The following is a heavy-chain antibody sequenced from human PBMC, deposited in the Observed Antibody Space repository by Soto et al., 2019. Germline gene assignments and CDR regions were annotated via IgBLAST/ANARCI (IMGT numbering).Heavy chain of an antibody. V-gene: IGHV4-34*01. D-gene: IGHD1-26*01. Sequence: QVQLQQWGAGLLKPSETLSLTCAVYGGSLSGYYWSWIRQPPGRGLEWIGEINHSGSTDYNPSLKSRVTISADTSKNQFSLRLRSVTAADTAVYYCARWSSTLFDSWGQGTLVTVSS. J-gene: IGHJ4*02. CDR2: INHSGST. CDR1: GGSLSGYY. CDR3: ARWSSTLFDS.